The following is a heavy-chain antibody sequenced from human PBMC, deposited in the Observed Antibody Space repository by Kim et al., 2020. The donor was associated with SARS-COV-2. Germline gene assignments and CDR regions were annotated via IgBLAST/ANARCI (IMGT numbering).Heavy chain of an antibody. CDR3: AKDRGVAYGSGSYYNALPRYYYYYYGMDV. CDR2: ISGSGGST. Sequence: GGSLRLSCAASGFTFSSYAMSWVRQAPGKGLEWVSAISGSGGSTYYADSVKGRFTISRDNSKNTLYLQMNSLRAEDTAVYYCAKDRGVAYGSGSYYNALPRYYYYYYGMDVWGQGTTVTVSS. J-gene: IGHJ6*02. D-gene: IGHD3-10*01. CDR1: GFTFSSYA. V-gene: IGHV3-23*01.